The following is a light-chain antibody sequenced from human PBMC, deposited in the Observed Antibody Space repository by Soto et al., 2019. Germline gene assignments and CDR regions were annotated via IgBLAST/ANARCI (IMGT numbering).Light chain of an antibody. CDR3: LQYDSYWA. J-gene: IGKJ1*01. Sequence: DIQMTQSPSTLSASVGDRFTITCRASHSISDWLAWYQQKPGKAPNLLIYDASSLESGVPSRFSGSGSGTEFTLTISSLQPDDFATYYGLQYDSYWAFGQGTKVEIK. CDR1: HSISDW. V-gene: IGKV1-5*01. CDR2: DAS.